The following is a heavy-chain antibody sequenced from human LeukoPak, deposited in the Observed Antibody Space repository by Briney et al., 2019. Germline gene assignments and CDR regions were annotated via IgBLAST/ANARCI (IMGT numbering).Heavy chain of an antibody. CDR2: IIPIFGIA. Sequence: GASVKVSCKASGGTFSSYAISWVRQAPGQGLEWMGRIIPIFGIANYAQKFQGRVTITADKSTSTAYMELSSLGSDDTAVYYCARVDTVGYYFDYWGQGTLVTVSS. D-gene: IGHD5-18*01. CDR1: GGTFSSYA. J-gene: IGHJ4*02. CDR3: ARVDTVGYYFDY. V-gene: IGHV1-69*04.